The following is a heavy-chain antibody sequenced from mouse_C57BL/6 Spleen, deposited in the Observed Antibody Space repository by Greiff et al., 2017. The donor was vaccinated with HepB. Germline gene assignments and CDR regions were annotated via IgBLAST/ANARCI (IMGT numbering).Heavy chain of an antibody. J-gene: IGHJ1*03. Sequence: EVQVVESGGGLVKPGGSLKLSCAASGFTFSSYAMSWVRQTPEKRLEWVATISDGGSYTYYPDNVKGRFTISRDNAKNNLYLQMSHLKSEDTAMYYCARDRGDFTTVVATGYFDVWGTGTTVTVSS. V-gene: IGHV5-4*01. CDR2: ISDGGSYT. D-gene: IGHD1-1*01. CDR3: ARDRGDFTTVVATGYFDV. CDR1: GFTFSSYA.